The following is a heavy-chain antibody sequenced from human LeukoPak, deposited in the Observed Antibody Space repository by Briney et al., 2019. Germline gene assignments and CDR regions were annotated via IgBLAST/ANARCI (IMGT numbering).Heavy chain of an antibody. D-gene: IGHD6-6*01. J-gene: IGHJ6*03. V-gene: IGHV4-59*08. Sequence: SETLSLTCTVSGGSISSYYWSWIRQPPGKGLEWIGYIYYSGSTNYNPSLKSRVTISVDTSKNQFSLKLSSVTAADTAVYYCARRSSSSGENYYYYYMDVWGKGTTVTVSS. CDR1: GGSISSYY. CDR3: ARRSSSSGENYYYYYMDV. CDR2: IYYSGST.